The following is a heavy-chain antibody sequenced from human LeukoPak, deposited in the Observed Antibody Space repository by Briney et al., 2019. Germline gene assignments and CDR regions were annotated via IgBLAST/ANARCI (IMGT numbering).Heavy chain of an antibody. V-gene: IGHV4-34*01. CDR2: IYYSGST. Sequence: SETLSLTCAVYGGSFSGYYWSWIRQPPGKGLEWIGSIYYSGSTYYNPSLKSRVTISVDASKNQFSLKLSSVTAADTAVYYCARHAQGSSGYYDYWGQGTLVTVSS. CDR1: GGSFSGYY. CDR3: ARHAQGSSGYYDY. D-gene: IGHD3-22*01. J-gene: IGHJ4*02.